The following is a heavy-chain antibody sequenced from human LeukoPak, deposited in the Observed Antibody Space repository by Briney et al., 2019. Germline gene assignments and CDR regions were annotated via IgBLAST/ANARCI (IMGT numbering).Heavy chain of an antibody. J-gene: IGHJ6*03. CDR3: AKYTPMDV. CDR2: ISYDGSNK. CDR1: GITFSSYA. V-gene: IGHV3-30*04. Sequence: GGSLRLSCAASGITFSSYAMHWVRQAPGKGLEWVAVISYDGSNKYYADSVKGRFTISRDNSKNTLYLQMNSLRAEDTAVYYCAKYTPMDVWGKGTTVTVSS. D-gene: IGHD2-15*01.